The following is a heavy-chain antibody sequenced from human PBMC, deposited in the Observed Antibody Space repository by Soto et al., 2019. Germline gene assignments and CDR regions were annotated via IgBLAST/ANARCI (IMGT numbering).Heavy chain of an antibody. Sequence: GGSLRLSCAASGFTFSSYAMHWVRQAPGKGLEWVAVISYDGSNKYYADSVKGRFTISRDNSKNTLYLQMNSLRAEDTAVYYCASPNQIGTMVVAAIPEYYGMDVWGQGTTVTVSS. V-gene: IGHV3-30-3*01. CDR1: GFTFSSYA. J-gene: IGHJ6*02. CDR2: ISYDGSNK. CDR3: ASPNQIGTMVVAAIPEYYGMDV. D-gene: IGHD2-15*01.